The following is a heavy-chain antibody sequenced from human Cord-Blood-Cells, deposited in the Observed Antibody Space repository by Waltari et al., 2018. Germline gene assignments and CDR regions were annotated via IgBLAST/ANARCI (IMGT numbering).Heavy chain of an antibody. Sequence: EVQLVESGGGLVKPGGSLRLSCAAPGFTSSSYSMNWVRQAPGKGLEWVSSISSSSSYIYYADSVKGRFTISRDNTKNSLYLQMNSLRAEDTAVYYCARDSSSSWYYYYYGMDVWGQGTTVTVSS. D-gene: IGHD6-13*01. J-gene: IGHJ6*02. CDR2: ISSSSSYI. V-gene: IGHV3-21*01. CDR3: ARDSSSSWYYYYYGMDV. CDR1: GFTSSSYS.